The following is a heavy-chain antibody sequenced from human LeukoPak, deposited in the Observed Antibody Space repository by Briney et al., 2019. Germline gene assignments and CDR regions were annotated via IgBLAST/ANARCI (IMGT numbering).Heavy chain of an antibody. D-gene: IGHD2-2*02. CDR1: GFTFSDYY. Sequence: GGSLRLSCAASGFTFSDYYMSWIRQAPGKGLEWVSYISSSGSTIYYADSVKGRFTISRDNAKNSLYLQMNSLRAEDTAVYYCARDTVVVPAAIQDYYYSMDVWGKGTTVTVSS. V-gene: IGHV3-11*04. J-gene: IGHJ6*03. CDR2: ISSSGSTI. CDR3: ARDTVVVPAAIQDYYYSMDV.